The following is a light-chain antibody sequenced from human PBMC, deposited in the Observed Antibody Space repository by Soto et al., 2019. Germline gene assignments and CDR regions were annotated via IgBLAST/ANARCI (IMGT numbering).Light chain of an antibody. J-gene: IGKJ1*01. Sequence: DIQMTQSPSTLSASVGDRVTITCRASQSISSWLAWYQQQPGKAPKLLIYKASSLDSGVPSRFSGSGSGTEFTLTISSVQRDDFASYYCQQYNSYSTFGQGTKVEIK. V-gene: IGKV1-5*03. CDR1: QSISSW. CDR2: KAS. CDR3: QQYNSYST.